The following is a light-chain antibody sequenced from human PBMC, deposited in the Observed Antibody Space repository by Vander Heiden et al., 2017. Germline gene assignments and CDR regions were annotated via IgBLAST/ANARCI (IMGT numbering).Light chain of an antibody. CDR1: KNGSRW. Sequence: DIELTQSPSTLSASVGDRVTTISRASKNGSRWLSGLQQKPGKAPKVLIYKASTLKRGVPSRFSGSGSGTEFTLTISSLQPDDFATYYCQQYNTYPSITFGQGTRLDIK. V-gene: IGKV1-5*03. J-gene: IGKJ5*01. CDR3: QQYNTYPSIT. CDR2: KAS.